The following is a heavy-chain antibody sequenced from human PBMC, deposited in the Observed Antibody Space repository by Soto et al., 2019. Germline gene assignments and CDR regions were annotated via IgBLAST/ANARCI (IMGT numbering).Heavy chain of an antibody. CDR3: ARVLGGYYDILPGLRRMDV. D-gene: IGHD3-9*01. V-gene: IGHV1-69*01. Sequence: QVQLVQSGAEVKKPGSSVKVSCKASGGTFSSYAISWVRQAPGQGLEWMGGIIPIFGTANYAQKSQGRVTITADESTSTAYMELSSLRSEDTAVYYCARVLGGYYDILPGLRRMDVWGQGTTVTVSS. J-gene: IGHJ6*02. CDR1: GGTFSSYA. CDR2: IIPIFGTA.